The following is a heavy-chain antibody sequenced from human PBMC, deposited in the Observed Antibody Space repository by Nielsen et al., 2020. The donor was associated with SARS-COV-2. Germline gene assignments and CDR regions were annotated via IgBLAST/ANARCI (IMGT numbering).Heavy chain of an antibody. CDR2: IKEDGREG. Sequence: GESLKISCAASGFTFSSYWMSWVRQAPGKGLEWVANIKEDGREGYYVDSVKGRFTISRDNARKSLSLQMNSLRAEDTAVYYCATAWAAADLNYYYYGMDVWGQGTTVTVSS. J-gene: IGHJ6*02. D-gene: IGHD6-13*01. CDR3: ATAWAAADLNYYYYGMDV. V-gene: IGHV3-7*03. CDR1: GFTFSSYW.